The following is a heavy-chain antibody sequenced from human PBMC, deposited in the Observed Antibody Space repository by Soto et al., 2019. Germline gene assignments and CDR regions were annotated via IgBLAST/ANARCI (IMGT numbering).Heavy chain of an antibody. CDR2: IKQDGSEK. Sequence: GGSLRLSCAASGFTFSSYWMSWVRQAPGKGLEWVANIKQDGSEKYYVDSVKGRFTISRDNAKNSLYLQMNSLRAEDTAVYYCARDRVTMVRGVSEAYYYGMDVWGQGTTVTVSS. CDR3: ARDRVTMVRGVSEAYYYGMDV. D-gene: IGHD3-10*01. CDR1: GFTFSSYW. V-gene: IGHV3-7*01. J-gene: IGHJ6*02.